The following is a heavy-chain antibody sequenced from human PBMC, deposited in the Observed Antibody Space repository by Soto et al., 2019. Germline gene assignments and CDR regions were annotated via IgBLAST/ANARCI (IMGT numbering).Heavy chain of an antibody. D-gene: IGHD3-10*01. CDR3: ARDSPQKTTKKYYYGSGSYLGWFDP. V-gene: IGHV4-30-4*01. J-gene: IGHJ5*02. CDR2: IYYSGSP. CDR1: GGSISSGDYY. Sequence: QVQLQESGPGLVKPSQTLSLTCTVSGGSISSGDYYWSWIRQPPGKGLEWIGYIYYSGSPYYNPSLKSRVTISVDTSKNQFSLKLSSVTAVDTAVYYCARDSPQKTTKKYYYGSGSYLGWFDPWGQGTLVTVSS.